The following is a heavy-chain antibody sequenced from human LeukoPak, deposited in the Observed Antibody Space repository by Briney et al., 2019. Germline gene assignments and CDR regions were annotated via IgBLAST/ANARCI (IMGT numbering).Heavy chain of an antibody. V-gene: IGHV4-38-2*02. CDR1: GYSISSGYY. CDR2: IYHTGNT. CDR3: ARGSQDILDPNRFDP. Sequence: SETLSLTCTVSGYSISSGYYWGWIRQPPGKGLEWIGSIYHTGNTYYNPSLKSRVTISVDTSKNQFSLKLSSVTAADTAFYFCARGSQDILDPNRFDPWGQGTLVTVSS. J-gene: IGHJ5*02. D-gene: IGHD5-12*01.